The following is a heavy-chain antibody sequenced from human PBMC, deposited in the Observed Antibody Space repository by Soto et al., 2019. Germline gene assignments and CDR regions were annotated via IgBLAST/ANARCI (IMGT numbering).Heavy chain of an antibody. CDR2: IDPSDSYT. CDR3: ARSPHYYDSSGYYYYYGMDV. V-gene: IGHV5-10-1*01. Sequence: GESLKISCKGSGYSFTSYWISWVRQMPGKGLEWMGRIDPSDSYTNYSPSFQGHVTISADKSISTAYLQWSSLKASDTAMYYCARSPHYYDSSGYYYYYGMDVWGQGTTVT. D-gene: IGHD3-22*01. CDR1: GYSFTSYW. J-gene: IGHJ6*02.